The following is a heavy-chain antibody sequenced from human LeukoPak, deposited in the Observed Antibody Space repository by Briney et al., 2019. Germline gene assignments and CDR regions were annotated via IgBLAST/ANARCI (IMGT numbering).Heavy chain of an antibody. CDR3: ARDRGGYSSGINY. Sequence: GGSLRLSCAASGFTFSSYGMRWVRQAPGKGLEWVAVIWYDGSNKYYADSVKGRFTISRDNSKNTLYLQMNSLRAEDTAVYYCARDRGGYSSGINYWGQGTLVTVSS. V-gene: IGHV3-33*01. CDR1: GFTFSSYG. D-gene: IGHD3-22*01. CDR2: IWYDGSNK. J-gene: IGHJ4*02.